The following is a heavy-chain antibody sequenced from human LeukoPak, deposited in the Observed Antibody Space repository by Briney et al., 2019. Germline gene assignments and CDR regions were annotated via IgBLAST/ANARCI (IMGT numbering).Heavy chain of an antibody. CDR3: AREYYDFWSGYQRNSAFDY. Sequence: PGGSLRLSCAASGFTFSDYYMSWIRQAPGKGLEWVSYISSSGSTIYYADSVKGRFTISRDNAKNSLYLQMNSLRAEDTAVYYCAREYYDFWSGYQRNSAFDYWGQGTLVTVSS. CDR1: GFTFSDYY. CDR2: ISSSGSTI. D-gene: IGHD3-3*01. V-gene: IGHV3-11*01. J-gene: IGHJ4*02.